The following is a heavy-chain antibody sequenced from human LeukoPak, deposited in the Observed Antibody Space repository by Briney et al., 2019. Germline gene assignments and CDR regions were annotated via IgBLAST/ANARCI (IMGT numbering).Heavy chain of an antibody. J-gene: IGHJ4*02. CDR1: GGTFSSYA. D-gene: IGHD3-22*01. V-gene: IGHV1-69*05. CDR3: ARANFKGLTYYYDSSGYSD. CDR2: IIPIFGTA. Sequence: GSSVKVSCKASGGTFSSYAISWVRQAPGQGLEWMGRIIPIFGTANYAQKFQGRVTITTDESTSTAYMGLSSLRSEDTAVYYCARANFKGLTYYYDSSGYSDWGQGTLVTVSS.